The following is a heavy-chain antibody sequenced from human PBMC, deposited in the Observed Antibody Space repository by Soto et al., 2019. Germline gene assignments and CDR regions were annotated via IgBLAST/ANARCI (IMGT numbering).Heavy chain of an antibody. CDR2: ISAYNGNT. CDR1: GYSFSEMS. V-gene: IGHV1-18*01. CDR3: ARDSKYSSSWDFDY. D-gene: IGHD6-13*01. J-gene: IGHJ4*02. Sequence: GASVKVSCKVSGYSFSEMSMHWVRQTPEKGLEWMGWISAYNGNTNYAQKLQGRVTMTTDTSTSTAYMELRSLRSDDTAVYYCARDSKYSSSWDFDYWGQGTLVTVSS.